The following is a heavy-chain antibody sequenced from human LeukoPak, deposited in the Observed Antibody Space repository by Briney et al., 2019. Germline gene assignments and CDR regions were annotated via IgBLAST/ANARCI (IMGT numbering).Heavy chain of an antibody. Sequence: PGGSLRLSCAASGFTLSSYWMHWVRQAPGKGLVWVSRIKSDGSSTSYTDSVKGRFTISRDNTKNTLYLQMNSLRAEDTAMYYCARRGAATDAFDIWGQGTMVTVSS. D-gene: IGHD1-26*01. CDR1: GFTLSSYW. J-gene: IGHJ3*02. CDR3: ARRGAATDAFDI. V-gene: IGHV3-74*01. CDR2: IKSDGSST.